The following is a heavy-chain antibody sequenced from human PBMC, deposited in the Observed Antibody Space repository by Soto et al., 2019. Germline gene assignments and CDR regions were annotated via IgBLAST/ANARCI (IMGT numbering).Heavy chain of an antibody. CDR1: GYTFTSYA. CDR2: INAGNGNT. V-gene: IGHV1-3*01. J-gene: IGHJ3*02. CDR3: ARDDIVVVPTAHNAFDI. Sequence: ASVKVSCKASGYTFTSYAMHWVRQAPGQRLEWMGWINAGNGNTKYSQKFQGRVTITRDTPASTAYMELSSLRSEDTAVYYCARDDIVVVPTAHNAFDIWGQGTMVTV. D-gene: IGHD2-2*01.